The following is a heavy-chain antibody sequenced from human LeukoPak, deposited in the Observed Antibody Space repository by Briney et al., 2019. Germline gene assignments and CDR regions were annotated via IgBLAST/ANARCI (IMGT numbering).Heavy chain of an antibody. D-gene: IGHD2-21*02. J-gene: IGHJ4*02. V-gene: IGHV1-2*02. CDR3: ARDYCGGDCFHDY. CDR2: IDPNNGDT. Sequence: ASVKVSCKTSGYPFTNYYYIHWIRQAPGQGLEWMGWIDPNNGDTNYAQKFQGRVSMTRDTSISTAYLELSRLRSGDTAVYFCARDYCGGDCFHDYWGQGTLVTVSS. CDR1: GYPFTNYYY.